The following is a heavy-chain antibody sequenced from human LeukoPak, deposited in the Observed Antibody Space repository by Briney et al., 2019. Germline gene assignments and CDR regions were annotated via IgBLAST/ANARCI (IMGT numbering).Heavy chain of an antibody. D-gene: IGHD6-19*01. V-gene: IGHV4-59*01. J-gene: IGHJ4*02. CDR3: ARDRYSSGWSDY. CDR2: IYYSGST. Sequence: PSETLSLTCTVSGGSISSYYWSWIRQPPGKGLEWIGYIYYSGSTNYNPSLKSRVTISVDTSKNQFSLKLSSVTAADTAVYYCARDRYSSGWSDYWGQGTLVTVSS. CDR1: GGSISSYY.